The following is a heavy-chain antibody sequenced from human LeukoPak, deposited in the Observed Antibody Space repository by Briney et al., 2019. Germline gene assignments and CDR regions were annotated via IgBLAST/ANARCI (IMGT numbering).Heavy chain of an antibody. Sequence: PSQTLSLTCTVSGGSISSGSYYWSWIRQPAGKGLEWIGRIYASGSTNHNPSLKSRVTMSVDKSKNQLSLKLSSVTAADTAMYYCARGAYHYGSGSYYFDYWGQGTLVTVSS. CDR3: ARGAYHYGSGSYYFDY. V-gene: IGHV4-61*02. J-gene: IGHJ4*02. D-gene: IGHD3-10*01. CDR2: IYASGST. CDR1: GGSISSGSYY.